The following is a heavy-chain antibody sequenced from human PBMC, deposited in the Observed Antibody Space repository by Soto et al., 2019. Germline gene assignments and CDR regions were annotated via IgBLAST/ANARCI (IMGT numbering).Heavy chain of an antibody. D-gene: IGHD3-3*01. CDR1: GGTFSSYA. J-gene: IGHJ6*02. Sequence: SVKVSCKASGGTFSSYAISWVRQAPGQGLEWMGGIIPIFGTANYGQKFQGRVTITADESTSTADMELSSLRSEDTAVYYCARIGMYYDFWSGPSYYYYGMDVWGQGTTVTVSS. CDR2: IIPIFGTA. V-gene: IGHV1-69*13. CDR3: ARIGMYYDFWSGPSYYYYGMDV.